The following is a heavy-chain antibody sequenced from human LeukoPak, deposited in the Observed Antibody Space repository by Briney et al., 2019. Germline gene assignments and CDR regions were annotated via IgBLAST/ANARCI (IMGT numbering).Heavy chain of an antibody. CDR2: ISYDGNNK. D-gene: IGHD4-11*01. J-gene: IGHJ6*02. CDR3: AKDYSSLNFYHGMDV. V-gene: IGHV3-30*18. CDR1: GFTFSSYG. Sequence: GRSLRLSCADSGFTFSSYGMHWVRPAPGKGLEKVAVISYDGNNKYYADSVKGGFTISRDNSKNTLYLQMNSLRGEDTAVYYCAKDYSSLNFYHGMDVWGQGTTVTVSS.